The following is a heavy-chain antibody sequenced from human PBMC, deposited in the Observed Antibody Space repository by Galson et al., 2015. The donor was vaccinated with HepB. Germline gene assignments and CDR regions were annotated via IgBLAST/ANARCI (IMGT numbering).Heavy chain of an antibody. CDR3: ARETFGGEIATPLDY. CDR2: ISSSSSYI. CDR1: GFTFSSYS. V-gene: IGHV3-21*01. Sequence: SLRLSCAASGFTFSSYSMNWVRQAPGKGLEWVSSISSSSSYIYYADSVKGRFTISRDNAKNSLYLQMNSLRAEDTAVYYCARETFGGEIATPLDYWGQGTLVTVSS. J-gene: IGHJ4*02. D-gene: IGHD5-24*01.